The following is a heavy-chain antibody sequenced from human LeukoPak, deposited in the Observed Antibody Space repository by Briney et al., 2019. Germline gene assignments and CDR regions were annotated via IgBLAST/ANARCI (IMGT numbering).Heavy chain of an antibody. D-gene: IGHD2-15*01. CDR2: INHSGST. Sequence: SETLSLTCAVYGGSFSGYYWSWIRQPPGKGLEWIGEINHSGSTNYNPSLKSRVTISVDTSKNQFSLKLSFVTAADTAVYYCARGHLRYCSGGSCYHNWFDPWGQGTLVTVSS. V-gene: IGHV4-34*01. CDR1: GGSFSGYY. CDR3: ARGHLRYCSGGSCYHNWFDP. J-gene: IGHJ5*02.